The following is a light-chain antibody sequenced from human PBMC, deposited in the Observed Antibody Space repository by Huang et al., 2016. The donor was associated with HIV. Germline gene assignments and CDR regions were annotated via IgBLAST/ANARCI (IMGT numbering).Light chain of an antibody. Sequence: EIVFTQSPVSLSLSPGERATLSCRASQTVNNNVAWYQQTPGQAPRLLIYDASNRATGSPARFSGSGSGADFTLTISGLEPEDSAVYFCQCRANWPPITFGQGTRLEIK. J-gene: IGKJ5*01. CDR2: DAS. V-gene: IGKV3-11*01. CDR1: QTVNNN. CDR3: QCRANWPPIT.